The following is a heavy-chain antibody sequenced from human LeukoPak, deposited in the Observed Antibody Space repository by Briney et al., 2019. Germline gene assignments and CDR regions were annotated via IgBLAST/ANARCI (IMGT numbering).Heavy chain of an antibody. Sequence: GGSLRLSCAASGFTFSSYSMNWVRQAPGKGLEWVSSISSSSSYIYYADSVKGRFTISRDNAKNSLYLQMNSLRAEDTAVYYCAKAWYSSGWYFDYWGQGTLVTVSS. CDR2: ISSSSSYI. CDR3: AKAWYSSGWYFDY. D-gene: IGHD6-19*01. CDR1: GFTFSSYS. J-gene: IGHJ4*02. V-gene: IGHV3-21*04.